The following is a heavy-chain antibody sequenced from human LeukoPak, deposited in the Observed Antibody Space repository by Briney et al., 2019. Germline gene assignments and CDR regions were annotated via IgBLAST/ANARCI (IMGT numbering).Heavy chain of an antibody. CDR1: GFTFSRYW. Sequence: GGSLRLSCAASGFTFSRYWMSWVRQTPGKGLEGVANIKPDESEKHYVDSVKGRFTISRDIAKNSLYLQMNSLRAEDTAVYYCARDGDEYGNDFDYWGQGTLVTVSS. CDR3: ARDGDEYGNDFDY. V-gene: IGHV3-7*01. CDR2: IKPDESEK. D-gene: IGHD1-14*01. J-gene: IGHJ4*02.